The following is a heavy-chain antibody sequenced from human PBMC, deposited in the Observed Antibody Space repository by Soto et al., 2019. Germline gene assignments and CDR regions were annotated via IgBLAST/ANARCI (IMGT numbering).Heavy chain of an antibody. CDR2: ISAYNGNT. J-gene: IGHJ5*02. CDR1: GYTFTSYG. Sequence: ASVKVSCKASGYTFTSYGISWVRQAPGQGLEWMGWISAYNGNTNYAQKLQGRVTMTTDTSTSTAYMELRSLRSDDTATYYCAHRRAYCSGGSCYSIWFDPWGQGTLVTVSS. D-gene: IGHD2-15*01. V-gene: IGHV1-18*01. CDR3: AHRRAYCSGGSCYSIWFDP.